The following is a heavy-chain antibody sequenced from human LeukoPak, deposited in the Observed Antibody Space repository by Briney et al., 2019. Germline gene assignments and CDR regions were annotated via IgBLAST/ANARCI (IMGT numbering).Heavy chain of an antibody. J-gene: IGHJ4*02. CDR3: ARDHVDGGGGYSRRGDY. V-gene: IGHV3-48*01. CDR1: GFSFSNYN. CDR2: ISSSSSVK. Sequence: GGSLSLSCTASGFSFSNYNMNWVRHAPGKGLGWISYISSSSSVKQYAYYVKRRFTVSRDNAKNSLYLQMNSLRAEDTAIYYCARDHVDGGGGYSRRGDYWGQGTLVTVSS. D-gene: IGHD2-21*01.